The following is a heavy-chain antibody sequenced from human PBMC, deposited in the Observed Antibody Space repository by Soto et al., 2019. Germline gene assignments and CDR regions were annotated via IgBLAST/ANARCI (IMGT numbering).Heavy chain of an antibody. Sequence: GGSLRLSCAASGFIFSSYEMNWARQAPGKGLEWVSYISSSGDTRYYADSVKGRFTISRDNAKKSLYLQMNSLRAEDTAVYYCARVVTLDYWGQGTLVTVSS. J-gene: IGHJ4*02. V-gene: IGHV3-48*03. CDR1: GFIFSSYE. CDR2: ISSSGDTR. D-gene: IGHD4-4*01. CDR3: ARVVTLDY.